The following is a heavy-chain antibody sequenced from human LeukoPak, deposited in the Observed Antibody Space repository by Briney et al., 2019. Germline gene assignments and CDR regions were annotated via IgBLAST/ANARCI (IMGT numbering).Heavy chain of an antibody. D-gene: IGHD2-2*02. Sequence: SETLSLTCAVYGGSFSGYYWSWIRQPPGKGLEWIGEINHSGSTNYNPSLESRVTISVDTSKNQFSLKLSSVTAADTAVYYCAREPRSGYCSSTSCYNYGMDVWGQGTTVTVSS. CDR2: INHSGST. J-gene: IGHJ6*02. V-gene: IGHV4-34*01. CDR3: AREPRSGYCSSTSCYNYGMDV. CDR1: GGSFSGYY.